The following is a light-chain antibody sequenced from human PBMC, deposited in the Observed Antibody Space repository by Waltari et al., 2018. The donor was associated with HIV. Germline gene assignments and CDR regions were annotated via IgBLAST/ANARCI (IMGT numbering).Light chain of an antibody. V-gene: IGLV1-40*01. CDR2: GNH. J-gene: IGLJ3*02. Sequence: QSVLTQPPSVSGAPGQRVTISCTGTSSNIGANYDVHWYRQLPGTAPQVLIYGNHKRPSGVPDRFSGFKSGTSASLAITGLQPEDESDYHCQSYDSTLSGWVFGGGTKLTVL. CDR1: SSNIGANYD. CDR3: QSYDSTLSGWV.